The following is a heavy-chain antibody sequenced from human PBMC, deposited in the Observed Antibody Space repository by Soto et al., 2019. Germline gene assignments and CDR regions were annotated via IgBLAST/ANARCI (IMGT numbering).Heavy chain of an antibody. CDR1: GFSLTTGGVG. J-gene: IGHJ4*02. Sequence: QITLKESGPTLVNPTQTLTLTCTFSGFSLTTGGVGVGLIRQPPGKALEWLALIYWDDDKRYSPSLKSRLTITKDTSKNQVVLTLTNMAPVDTATFYCAHVFNSNSGSYRYFDYWGQGTLVTVSS. V-gene: IGHV2-5*02. D-gene: IGHD3-16*02. CDR3: AHVFNSNSGSYRYFDY. CDR2: IYWDDDK.